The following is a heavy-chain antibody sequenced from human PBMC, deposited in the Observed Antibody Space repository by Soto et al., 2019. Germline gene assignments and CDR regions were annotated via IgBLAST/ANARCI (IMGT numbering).Heavy chain of an antibody. D-gene: IGHD6-19*01. J-gene: IGHJ4*02. CDR1: GGSVSSGSYY. V-gene: IGHV4-61*01. CDR3: ARDNSGSSGCSDY. CDR2: IYYSGST. Sequence: SETLSLTCTVSGGSVSSGSYYWSWIRQPPGKGLEWIGYIYYSGSTNYNPSLKSRVTISVDTSKNQFSLKLSSVTAADTAVYYCARDNSGSSGCSDYWGQGTLVTVSS.